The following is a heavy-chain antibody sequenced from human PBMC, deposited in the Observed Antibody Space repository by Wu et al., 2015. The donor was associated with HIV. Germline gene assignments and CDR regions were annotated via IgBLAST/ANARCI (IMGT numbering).Heavy chain of an antibody. J-gene: IGHJ5*02. Sequence: QVQLVQSGAAVKKPGDSVKVSCKIFGYNLNLFGINWVRQAPGQGLEWMGWISAYNGNTNYAQKLQGRVTMTTDTSTSTAYMELRSLRSDDTAVYYCARVPDPVTMITRWGVPTPWGQGTLVHRLL. CDR1: GYNLNLFG. CDR3: ARVPDPVTMITRWGVPTP. V-gene: IGHV1-18*01. CDR2: ISAYNGNT. D-gene: IGHD3-22*01.